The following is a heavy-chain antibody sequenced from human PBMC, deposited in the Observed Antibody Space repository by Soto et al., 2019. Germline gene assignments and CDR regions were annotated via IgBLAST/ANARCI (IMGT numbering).Heavy chain of an antibody. Sequence: PSETLSLTCTVSCGSISSYYWSWIRQPPGKGLEWIGYIYYSGSTNYNPSLKSRVTISVDTSKNQFSLKLSSVTAADTAVYYCARGGGYSSSSDYWGQGTLVTVSS. V-gene: IGHV4-59*01. CDR1: CGSISSYY. CDR2: IYYSGST. CDR3: ARGGGYSSSSDY. J-gene: IGHJ4*02. D-gene: IGHD6-6*01.